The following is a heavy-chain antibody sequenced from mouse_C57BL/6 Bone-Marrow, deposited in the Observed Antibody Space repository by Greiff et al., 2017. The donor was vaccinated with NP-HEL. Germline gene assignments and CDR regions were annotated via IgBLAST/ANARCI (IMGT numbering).Heavy chain of an antibody. CDR1: GYTFTGYW. D-gene: IGHD1-1*01. CDR2: IFPGSGNT. J-gene: IGHJ2*01. V-gene: IGHV1-9*01. CDR3: AGDYYGSSYFDY. Sequence: VQLQESGAELMKPGASVKLSCKATGYTFTGYWIEWVKQRPGHGLEWIGEIFPGSGNTYYNERFKGKATFTADTSSNTAYMQLSSLTSEDSALFYCAGDYYGSSYFDYWGQGTTLTVSS.